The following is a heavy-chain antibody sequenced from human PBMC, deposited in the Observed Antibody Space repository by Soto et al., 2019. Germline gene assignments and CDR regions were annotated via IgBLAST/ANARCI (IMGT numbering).Heavy chain of an antibody. CDR1: VFNFSIYS. CDR2: ISSSSSTI. Sequence: PRGSLVLSCATSVFNFSIYSMNWVRQAPGKGLDGVSYISSSSSTIYYADSVKGRFTISRDNAKNSLYLQMNSLRDEDTAVYYCARTHGDWFDPWGQGTMVTVSS. J-gene: IGHJ5*02. D-gene: IGHD3-10*01. CDR3: ARTHGDWFDP. V-gene: IGHV3-48*02.